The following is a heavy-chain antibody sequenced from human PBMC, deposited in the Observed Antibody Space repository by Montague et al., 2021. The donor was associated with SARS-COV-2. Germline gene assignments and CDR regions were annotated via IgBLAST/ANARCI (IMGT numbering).Heavy chain of an antibody. V-gene: IGHV3-21*01. J-gene: IGHJ4*02. CDR2: ISSTGTYI. D-gene: IGHD6-19*01. CDR3: ASAAVALATVVTGYYFDY. CDR1: GFSFTSYS. Sequence: SLRLSCAASGFSFTSYSMNWVRQAPGKGLEWVSSISSTGTYIYYSDSVKGRFTISRDNAKNSLYPQMNSLRAEDTAVYFCASAAVALATVVTGYYFDYWGQGTLVTVSS.